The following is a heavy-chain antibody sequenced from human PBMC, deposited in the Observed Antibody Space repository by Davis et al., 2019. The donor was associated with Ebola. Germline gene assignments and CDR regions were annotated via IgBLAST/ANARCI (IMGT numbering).Heavy chain of an antibody. CDR1: GFSFSRNW. CDR3: ARTNVQLEPYNVFDI. J-gene: IGHJ3*02. V-gene: IGHV3-74*01. CDR2: SNSDESIT. Sequence: PGGSLRLSCAASGFSFSRNWMQWVRQAPGTGLVWVSRSNSDESITSYADSVKVRFTISRDNAKNTLYLQMNSLRAEDTAVYYCARTNVQLEPYNVFDIWGQGTMVTVSS. D-gene: IGHD1-1*01.